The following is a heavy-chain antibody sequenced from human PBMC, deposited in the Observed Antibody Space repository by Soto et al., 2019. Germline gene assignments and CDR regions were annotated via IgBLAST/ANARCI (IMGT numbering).Heavy chain of an antibody. Sequence: PGESLKISCKGSGYSFTSYWIGWVRQMPGKGLEWMGIIYPGDSDTRYSPSFQGQVTISADKSISTAYLQWSSLKASDTAMYYCARYSVTDYGDANWFDPWGQGTLVTVSS. J-gene: IGHJ5*02. D-gene: IGHD4-17*01. V-gene: IGHV5-51*01. CDR2: IYPGDSDT. CDR1: GYSFTSYW. CDR3: ARYSVTDYGDANWFDP.